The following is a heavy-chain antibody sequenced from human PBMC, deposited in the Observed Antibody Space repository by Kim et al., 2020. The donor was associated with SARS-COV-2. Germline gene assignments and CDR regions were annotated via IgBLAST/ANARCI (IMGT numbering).Heavy chain of an antibody. D-gene: IGHD7-27*01. CDR2: QSGRGGST. J-gene: IGHJ4*02. CDR1: GFTFSSYA. CDR3: AKGDSNWGNYYFDY. Sequence: GGSLRLSCAASGFTFSSYAMSWVRQAPGTRPEWNSAQSGRGGSTYYADSVKGRFTISRDNSKNTLYLQMNSLRAEDTAVYYCAKGDSNWGNYYFDYWGQGTLVTVSS. V-gene: IGHV3-23*01.